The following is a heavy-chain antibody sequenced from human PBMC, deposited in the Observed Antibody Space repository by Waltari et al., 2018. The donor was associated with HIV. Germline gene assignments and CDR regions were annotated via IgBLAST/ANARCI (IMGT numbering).Heavy chain of an antibody. V-gene: IGHV4-38-2*01. CDR1: GYSISSGYS. D-gene: IGHD3-16*01. Sequence: QVQLQESGPGLVKPSETLSLTCAVSGYSISSGYSWGWIRQPPGKGLEWIGSIYHSGSTYYNPSLKSRVTISVDTSKNQFSLKLSSVTAADTAVYYCARAPDTYYFDYWGQGTLVTVSS. CDR3: ARAPDTYYFDY. CDR2: IYHSGST. J-gene: IGHJ4*02.